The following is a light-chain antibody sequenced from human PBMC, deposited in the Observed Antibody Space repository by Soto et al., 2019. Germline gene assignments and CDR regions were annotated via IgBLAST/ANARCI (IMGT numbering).Light chain of an antibody. J-gene: IGKJ5*01. Sequence: ADRVTINCRASQSISSWLAWYQQKPGKAPKLLIYDASSLESGVPSRFSGSGSGTEFTLTISSLQPDDFATYYCQQYNSYPITFGQGTRLEIK. CDR2: DAS. CDR1: QSISSW. CDR3: QQYNSYPIT. V-gene: IGKV1-5*01.